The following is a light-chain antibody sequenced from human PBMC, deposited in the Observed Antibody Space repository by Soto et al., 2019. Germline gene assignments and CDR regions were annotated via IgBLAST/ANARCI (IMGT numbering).Light chain of an antibody. Sequence: EIVMTQSPATLSVSPGERATLSCRASQSVSSNLAWYQQKPGQAPRLLIYGASTRATGIPARFSGSGSGTEFTLNISRLQSEDFAVYYCQQYNNWPLTFGQGTKVEIK. V-gene: IGKV3-15*01. CDR3: QQYNNWPLT. CDR2: GAS. CDR1: QSVSSN. J-gene: IGKJ1*01.